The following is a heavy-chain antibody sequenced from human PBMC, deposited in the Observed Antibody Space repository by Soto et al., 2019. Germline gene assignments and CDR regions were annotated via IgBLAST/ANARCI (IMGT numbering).Heavy chain of an antibody. CDR3: ARDGGTLPVVVGLNFDI. J-gene: IGHJ2*01. CDR1: GFSFSAYA. D-gene: IGHD3-22*01. CDR2: ISISGGIK. Sequence: EVQLEESGGGLVAPGRSLRLSCAGSGFSFSAYAMNWVRQSPGKGLEWISYISISGGIKYYADSVKGRFTISRDNGKNSLDLQMDSLRDEDTAVYYCARDGGTLPVVVGLNFDIWGRGTLVAVSS. V-gene: IGHV3-48*02.